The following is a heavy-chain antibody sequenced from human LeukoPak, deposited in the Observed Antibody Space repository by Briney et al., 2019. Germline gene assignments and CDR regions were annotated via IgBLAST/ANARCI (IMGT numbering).Heavy chain of an antibody. Sequence: SETLSLTCAVYGGSFSGYYWSWIRQPPGKGLEWIGEINHSGSTNYNPSLKSRVTISVDTSKNQFSLKLSSVTAADTAVYYCARGPNTMVRGVSRKKNYYYYYMDVWGKGTTVTVSS. V-gene: IGHV4-34*01. CDR3: ARGPNTMVRGVSRKKNYYYYYMDV. D-gene: IGHD3-10*01. CDR1: GGSFSGYY. J-gene: IGHJ6*03. CDR2: INHSGST.